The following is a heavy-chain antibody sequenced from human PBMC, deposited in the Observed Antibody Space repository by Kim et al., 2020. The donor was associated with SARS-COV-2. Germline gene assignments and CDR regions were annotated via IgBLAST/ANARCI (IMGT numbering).Heavy chain of an antibody. V-gene: IGHV1-3*01. Sequence: KTGYSQKFQARASITRDTSATTAYLELSGLRSEDTAVYYCAREAVAGSFDHWGQGTLVTVSS. J-gene: IGHJ4*02. CDR3: AREAVAGSFDH. D-gene: IGHD6-19*01. CDR2: KT.